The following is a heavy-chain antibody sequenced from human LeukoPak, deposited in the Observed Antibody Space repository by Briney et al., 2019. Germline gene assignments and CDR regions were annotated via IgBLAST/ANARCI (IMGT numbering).Heavy chain of an antibody. J-gene: IGHJ3*02. CDR1: GYTFTSYG. Sequence: GASVKVSCKASGYTFTSYGMHWVRQAPGQRLEWMGWINAGNGNTKYSQKFQGRVTITRDTSASTAYMELSSLRSEDTAVYYCARASGSWGAFDIWGQGTMVTVSS. V-gene: IGHV1-3*01. CDR2: INAGNGNT. D-gene: IGHD1-26*01. CDR3: ARASGSWGAFDI.